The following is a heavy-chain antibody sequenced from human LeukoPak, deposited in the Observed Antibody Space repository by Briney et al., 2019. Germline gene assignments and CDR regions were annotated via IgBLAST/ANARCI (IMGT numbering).Heavy chain of an antibody. CDR2: ISRNGAAT. D-gene: IGHD3-9*01. CDR3: ARAKYYDILTGTYYYYYYMDV. J-gene: IGHJ6*03. Sequence: QAGGSLRLSCAASGFTFSSYWMHWVPQAPGKGRAWVSLISRNGAATKYADSVRGRFTVSRDNAKNSLYLQMNSLRAEDTAVYYCARAKYYDILTGTYYYYYYMDVWGKGTTVTISS. CDR1: GFTFSSYW. V-gene: IGHV3-74*03.